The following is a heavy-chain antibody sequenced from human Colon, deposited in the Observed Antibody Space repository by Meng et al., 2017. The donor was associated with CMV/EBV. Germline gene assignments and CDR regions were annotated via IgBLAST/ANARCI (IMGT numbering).Heavy chain of an antibody. Sequence: SETLSLTCTVSDDSINSGEYLWTWIRQAPGKGLDWIGHIYNSGSAFYNPSLRSRVAISIDTSKKQFSLSLFSVTAADMAVHYCARGGRAPYRPVDHWGQGTLVTVSS. CDR1: DDSINSGEYL. D-gene: IGHD2-2*02. CDR3: ARGGRAPYRPVDH. CDR2: IYNSGSA. V-gene: IGHV4-30-4*08. J-gene: IGHJ4*02.